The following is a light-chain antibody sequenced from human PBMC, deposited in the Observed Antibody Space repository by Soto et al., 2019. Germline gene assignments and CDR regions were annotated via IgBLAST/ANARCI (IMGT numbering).Light chain of an antibody. CDR1: QTVSSTY. CDR3: QQFGTSPYT. V-gene: IGKV3-20*01. CDR2: GAS. J-gene: IGKJ2*01. Sequence: EIVLTQSPGTLSLSPGEGATLSCSASQTVSSTYLAWYQQKPGRAPSLLIHGASTRAAGIPDRFSASGSGTHFTLTINRLEPEDFAVYFCQQFGTSPYTFGQGTKVDIK.